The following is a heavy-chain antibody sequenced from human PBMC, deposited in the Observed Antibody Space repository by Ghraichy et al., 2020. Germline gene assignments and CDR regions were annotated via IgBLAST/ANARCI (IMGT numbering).Heavy chain of an antibody. V-gene: IGHV3-48*02. J-gene: IGHJ6*02. CDR3: ARAPRVVRFYYYDGMDV. CDR1: GFTFGDYN. D-gene: IGHD4-23*01. Sequence: GGSLRLSCVGSGFTFGDYNLNWVRQSPGKGLEWISYISTSSRSIFYADSVKGRFTISRDNAQNSLFLQMKSLRDEDTAVYYCARAPRVVRFYYYDGMDVWGQATTVTVSS. CDR2: ISTSSRSI.